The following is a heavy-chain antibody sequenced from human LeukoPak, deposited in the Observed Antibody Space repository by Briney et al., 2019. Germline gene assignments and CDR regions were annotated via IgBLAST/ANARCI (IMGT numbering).Heavy chain of an antibody. CDR1: GYTLTNYG. CDR3: ARGGSYDILTGYYTPCYFYGMDV. Sequence: ASVKVSCKASGYTLTNYGISWVRQAPGQGLEWMGWISAYNGNTNYAQKLKGRVTMTTDTSTSTAYMELRSLRSDDTAVYYCARGGSYDILTGYYTPCYFYGMDVWGQGTTVTVSS. D-gene: IGHD3-9*01. CDR2: ISAYNGNT. J-gene: IGHJ6*02. V-gene: IGHV1-18*01.